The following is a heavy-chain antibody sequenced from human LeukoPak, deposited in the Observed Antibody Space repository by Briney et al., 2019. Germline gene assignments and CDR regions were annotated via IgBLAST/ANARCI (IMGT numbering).Heavy chain of an antibody. V-gene: IGHV4-59*12. D-gene: IGHD3-9*01. CDR2: IDYSGDT. J-gene: IGHJ5*02. Sequence: SETLSLTCTVSGGSISSYYWSLIRQPPGKALEWIGYIDYSGDTNSNPSLKSRVTISVDTSKNQFSLRLNSVTAADTAFYYFAREPAGLRDFDPWGQGTLVTVSS. CDR1: GGSISSYY. CDR3: AREPAGLRDFDP.